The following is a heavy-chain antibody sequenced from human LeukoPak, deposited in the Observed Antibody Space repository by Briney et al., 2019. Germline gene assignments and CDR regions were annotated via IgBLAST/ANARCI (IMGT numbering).Heavy chain of an antibody. V-gene: IGHV4-59*08. CDR2: IYYSGST. CDR3: ARQKDTKIPFDY. J-gene: IGHJ4*02. CDR1: GGSISSYY. Sequence: SETLSLTCTVSGGSISSYYWSWIRQPPGKGLEWVGYIYYSGSTNYNPSLKSRVTISLDTSKNQFSLKLSSVTAADTAVYYCARQKDTKIPFDYWGQGTLVTVSS. D-gene: IGHD5-18*01.